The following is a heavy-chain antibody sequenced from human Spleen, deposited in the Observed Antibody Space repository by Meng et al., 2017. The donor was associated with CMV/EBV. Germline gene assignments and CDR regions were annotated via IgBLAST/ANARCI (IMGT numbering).Heavy chain of an antibody. CDR2: ISYDGRNK. V-gene: IGHV3-30*04. D-gene: IGHD3-3*01. J-gene: IGHJ6*02. CDR3: AKDSSYDFWSGSPDV. Sequence: GESLKISCAASGFTFSSYGIHWVRQAPGKGLEWVSLISYDGRNKYYADAVKGRFTISRDNSKNTLYLQMNSLRAEDTAVYYCAKDSSYDFWSGSPDVWGQGTTVTVSS. CDR1: GFTFSSYG.